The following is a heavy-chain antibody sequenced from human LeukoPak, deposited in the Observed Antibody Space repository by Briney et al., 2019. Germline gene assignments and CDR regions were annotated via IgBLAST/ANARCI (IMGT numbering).Heavy chain of an antibody. J-gene: IGHJ1*01. D-gene: IGHD6-13*01. CDR3: ASSSWSSEYFHY. CDR1: GFTVSDNY. V-gene: IGHV3-66*01. Sequence: AGGSLRLSCAASGFTVSDNYMSWVRQAPGKGLEWVPVFYSGGSTRYADSVKGRFTISRDNSKNTPYLQLNSLRAEDTAVYFCASSSWSSEYFHYWGQGTLVTVSS. CDR2: FYSGGST.